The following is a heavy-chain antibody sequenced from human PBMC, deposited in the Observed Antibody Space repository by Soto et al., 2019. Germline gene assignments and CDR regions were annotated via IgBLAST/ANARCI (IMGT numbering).Heavy chain of an antibody. J-gene: IGHJ4*02. CDR2: IYWDDDK. D-gene: IGHD5-12*01. CDR3: AHVYGGYDNFDY. V-gene: IGHV2-5*02. CDR1: GFSLSTSGVG. Sequence: QITLKESGPPLVKPTQTLTLTCTFSGFSLSTSGVGVCWIRQPSGKALEWLALIYWDDDKRYSPSLKSRLTITKDTSKNQVVLTMTNMDPVDTATYYCAHVYGGYDNFDYWGQGTLVTVSS.